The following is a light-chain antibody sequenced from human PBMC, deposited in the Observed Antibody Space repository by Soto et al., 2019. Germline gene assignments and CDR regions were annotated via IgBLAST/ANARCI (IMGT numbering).Light chain of an antibody. V-gene: IGKV3-11*01. Sequence: EIVLTQSPATLSLSPGERATLSCRASQSVSSYLAWYQQKPGQAPRLLIHDASNRATGIPARFSGSGSGSDFTLTISSLEPEDFAVYYCQQRYNWPITFGQGTRLEIK. CDR3: QQRYNWPIT. CDR2: DAS. J-gene: IGKJ5*01. CDR1: QSVSSY.